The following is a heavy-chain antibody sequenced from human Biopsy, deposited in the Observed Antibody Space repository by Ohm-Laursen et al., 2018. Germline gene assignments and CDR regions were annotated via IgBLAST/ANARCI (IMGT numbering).Heavy chain of an antibody. CDR1: GFTFDDYA. J-gene: IGHJ6*02. V-gene: IGHV3-9*01. CDR2: ISWNSDDI. CDR3: AKDLGLNYSDRFLFYYGTDV. Sequence: SLRLSCAASGFTFDDYAMHWVRQVPGKGLEWVSGISWNSDDIGYADSVKGRFTISRDNARNALHLQMNSLRTEDTALYYCAKDLGLNYSDRFLFYYGTDVWGRGTTVTVSS. D-gene: IGHD4-17*01.